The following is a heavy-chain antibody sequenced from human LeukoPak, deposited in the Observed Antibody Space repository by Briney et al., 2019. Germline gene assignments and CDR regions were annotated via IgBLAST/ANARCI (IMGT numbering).Heavy chain of an antibody. Sequence: SETLSLTCTVSGGSISSSSYYWGWIRQPPGEGLGWIGSIYYSGSTYYNPSLKSRVTISVDTSKNPFSLKLSSVTAADTAVYYCARPIGDYGVWGRGTLVTVSS. CDR2: IYYSGST. CDR3: ARPIGDYGV. J-gene: IGHJ2*01. CDR1: GGSISSSSYY. V-gene: IGHV4-39*01. D-gene: IGHD4-17*01.